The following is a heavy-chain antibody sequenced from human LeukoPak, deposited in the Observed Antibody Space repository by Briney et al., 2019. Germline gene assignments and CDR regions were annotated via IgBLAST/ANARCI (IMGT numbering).Heavy chain of an antibody. CDR3: ARRLVVATSSDAFDV. D-gene: IGHD2-15*01. Sequence: GGSLRLSCAASGFTFSTYAMHWVRQAPGKGLEWVALISFNGGHQVYADSVKGRFTVSRDSSKNTLSLQIRSLRPDDTAIYYCARRLVVATSSDAFDVWGQGTMVTVSS. CDR1: GFTFSTYA. V-gene: IGHV3-30*04. CDR2: ISFNGGHQ. J-gene: IGHJ3*01.